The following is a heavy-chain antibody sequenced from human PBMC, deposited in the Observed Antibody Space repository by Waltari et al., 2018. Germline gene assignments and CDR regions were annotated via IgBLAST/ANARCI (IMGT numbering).Heavy chain of an antibody. Sequence: KESGPTLVKPTQTLTLTCTFSGFSLSTSGVGVGWIRQPPGKALEWIGEINHSGSTNYNPSLKSRVTISLDMSKNDFSLKLSSVTAADTAVYYCTRDGGHDSGDFEDNWGQGSLVTVSS. V-gene: IGHV4-30-2*01. J-gene: IGHJ4*02. CDR1: GFSLSTSGVG. CDR2: INHSGST. CDR3: TRDGGHDSGDFEDN. D-gene: IGHD4-17*01.